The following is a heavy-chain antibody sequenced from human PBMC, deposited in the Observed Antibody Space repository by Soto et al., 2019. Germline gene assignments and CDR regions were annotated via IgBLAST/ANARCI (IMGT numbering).Heavy chain of an antibody. Sequence: SETLSLTCTVSGGSIGTYYWSWIRQPPGKGLEWIGEINHSGSTNYNPSLKSRVTISEDTSKNQFSLKLSSVTAADTAVYYCAREKPYSSSWYHDYWGQGTLVTVSS. CDR3: AREKPYSSSWYHDY. V-gene: IGHV4-34*01. J-gene: IGHJ4*02. CDR2: INHSGST. CDR1: GGSIGTYY. D-gene: IGHD6-13*01.